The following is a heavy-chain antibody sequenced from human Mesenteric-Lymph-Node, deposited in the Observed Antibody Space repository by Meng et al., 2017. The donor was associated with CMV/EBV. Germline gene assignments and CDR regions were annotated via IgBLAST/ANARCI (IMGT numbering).Heavy chain of an antibody. J-gene: IGHJ5*02. CDR2: VNPTSSDP. CDR3: ARDPNWGDGS. D-gene: IGHD2-21*02. CDR1: GFIFSSSH. V-gene: IGHV3-21*06. Sequence: LYCAASGFIFSSSHMSWMRQRPGRGLEWVSTVNPTSSDPAYADSVRGRFTISRDNAKNSVFQQMNSLRPEDTAVYYCARDPNWGDGSWGQGTLVTVSS.